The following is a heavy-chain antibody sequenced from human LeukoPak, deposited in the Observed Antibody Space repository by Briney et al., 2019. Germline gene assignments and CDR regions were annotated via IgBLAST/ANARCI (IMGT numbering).Heavy chain of an antibody. CDR1: GGSISSYY. J-gene: IGHJ3*02. V-gene: IGHV4-59*01. CDR2: IYYSGST. CDR3: ARCTRYTDAFDI. D-gene: IGHD2-2*01. Sequence: PSETLSLTCTVSGGSISSYYWSWIRQPPGKGLEWIGYIYYSGSTNYNPSLTSRVTISVDTSKNQFSLKLSSVTAADTAVYYCARCTRYTDAFDIWGQGTMVTVSS.